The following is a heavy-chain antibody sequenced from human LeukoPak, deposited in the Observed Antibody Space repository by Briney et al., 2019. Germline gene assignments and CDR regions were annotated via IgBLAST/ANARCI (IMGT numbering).Heavy chain of an antibody. CDR3: AREEGNWGDAFDI. J-gene: IGHJ3*02. CDR2: INHSGST. Sequence: PSETLSLSCAVYGGSFSGYYWSWIRQPPGKGLEWIGEINHSGSTNYNPSLKSRVTISVDTSKNQFSLKLSSVTAADTAVYYCAREEGNWGDAFDIWGQGTMVTVSS. V-gene: IGHV4-34*01. CDR1: GGSFSGYY. D-gene: IGHD7-27*01.